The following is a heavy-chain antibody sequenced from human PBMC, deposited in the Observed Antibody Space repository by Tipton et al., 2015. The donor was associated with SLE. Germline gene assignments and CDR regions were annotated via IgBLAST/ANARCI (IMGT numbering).Heavy chain of an antibody. J-gene: IGHJ4*02. CDR2: IYPGDSDI. V-gene: IGHV5-51*03. Sequence: QSGPEVKKPGESLKISCKTSGYTFTNYWIGWVRQMPGKGLEWMGIIYPGDSDIRYTPSFQRHVTISADKSISTAYLQLTSLRASDTAMYYCATGVQASYVYSDYWGQGTLVIVSS. CDR1: GYTFTNYW. D-gene: IGHD3-16*01. CDR3: ATGVQASYVYSDY.